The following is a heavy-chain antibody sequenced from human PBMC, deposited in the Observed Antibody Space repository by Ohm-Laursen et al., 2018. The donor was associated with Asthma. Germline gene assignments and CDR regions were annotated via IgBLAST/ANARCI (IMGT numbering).Heavy chain of an antibody. CDR3: AGFGRDYRSHGMDV. D-gene: IGHD4-11*01. CDR2: IKEDGSEE. Sequence: GSLRLSCTASGLTFSSYWMTWVRQAPGKGPEWVAHIKEDGSEESYLASVKGRFTISRDNAKNSLYLQMNSLRAEDTAVYYCAGFGRDYRSHGMDVWGQGTTVTVSS. V-gene: IGHV3-7*05. CDR1: GLTFSSYW. J-gene: IGHJ6*02.